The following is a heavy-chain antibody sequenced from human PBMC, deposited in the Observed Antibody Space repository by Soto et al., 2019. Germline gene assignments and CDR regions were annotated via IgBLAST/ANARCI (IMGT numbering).Heavy chain of an antibody. V-gene: IGHV3-21*01. CDR1: GFTFSTYS. CDR2: ISSRSDI. J-gene: IGHJ6*02. Sequence: GGSLRLSCVGSGFTFSTYSINWVRQSPGKGLEWVSSISSRSDIYYADSVKGRFTISRDNAKNSVSLQMNSLRAEDTAVYYCAREYTAWPLAYGLDVWGQGTTVTVSS. D-gene: IGHD2-2*02. CDR3: AREYTAWPLAYGLDV.